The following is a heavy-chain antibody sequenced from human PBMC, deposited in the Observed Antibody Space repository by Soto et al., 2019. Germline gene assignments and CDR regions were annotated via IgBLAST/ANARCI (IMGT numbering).Heavy chain of an antibody. Sequence: PGGSLRLSCAASGFTFSSYEMNWVRQAPGKGLEWVSYISSSGSTIYYADSVKGRFTISRDNAKNSLYLQMNSLRAEDTAVYYCAREGYYYYGMDVWGHGTTATVSS. V-gene: IGHV3-48*03. CDR2: ISSSGSTI. CDR3: AREGYYYYGMDV. CDR1: GFTFSSYE. J-gene: IGHJ6*02.